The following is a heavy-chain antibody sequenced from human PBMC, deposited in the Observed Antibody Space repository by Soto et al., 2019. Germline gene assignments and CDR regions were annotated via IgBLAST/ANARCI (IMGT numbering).Heavy chain of an antibody. Sequence: QVPLVESGGGVVQPGRSLRLSCAASGFTFSSYGMHWVRQAPGKGLEWVAVIWYDGSNKYYADSVKGRFTISRDNSTNTLDLQMTSLRAEDTAVYYCARDSSGYYYRVGAFGICGQGTMVTVSS. J-gene: IGHJ3*02. V-gene: IGHV3-33*01. CDR1: GFTFSSYG. D-gene: IGHD3-22*01. CDR2: IWYDGSNK. CDR3: ARDSSGYYYRVGAFGI.